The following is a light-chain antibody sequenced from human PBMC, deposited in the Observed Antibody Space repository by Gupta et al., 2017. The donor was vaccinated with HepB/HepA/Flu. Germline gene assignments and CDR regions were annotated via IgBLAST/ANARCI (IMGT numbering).Light chain of an antibody. J-gene: IGLJ2*01. V-gene: IGLV10-54*04. CDR2: RNN. CDR3: SDYDSIRSGRV. Sequence: QAGLTQPPSVSKGLRPPATLTCTGNSNNVGNHGAAWLQQHQGHPPKLRSYRNNNRPSGISERFSASKSGATASLTTTGLHPDEVADYYCSDYDSIRSGRVCGGGTKLT. CDR1: SNNVGNHG.